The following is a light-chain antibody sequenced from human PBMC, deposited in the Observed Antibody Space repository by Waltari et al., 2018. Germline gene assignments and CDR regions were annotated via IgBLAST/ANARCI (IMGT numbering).Light chain of an antibody. CDR2: AAS. CDR1: QAISSY. J-gene: IGKJ4*01. V-gene: IGKV1-27*01. CDR3: QKYNSAPPLT. Sequence: DIQMTQSPSSLSASVGDRVTITCRASQAISSYLAWYQQKPGKVPKLLIYAASTLQSGVPSRFSGSGSVTDFTLTISSLQPEDVATYYCQKYNSAPPLTFGGGTKVEIK.